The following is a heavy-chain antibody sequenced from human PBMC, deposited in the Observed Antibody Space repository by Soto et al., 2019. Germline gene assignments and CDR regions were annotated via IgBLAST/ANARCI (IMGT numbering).Heavy chain of an antibody. D-gene: IGHD3-10*01. CDR3: ARGEEGSWSYGMDV. CDR2: IGTAGDT. CDR1: GFTFSSYD. Sequence: EVQLVESGGGLVQPGGSLRLSCAASGFTFSSYDMHWVRQATGKGLEWVSAIGTAGDTYYPGSVKGRFTISRENAKNSLYLQINSLRAGDTAVYYCARGEEGSWSYGMDVWGQGTTVTVSS. J-gene: IGHJ6*02. V-gene: IGHV3-13*01.